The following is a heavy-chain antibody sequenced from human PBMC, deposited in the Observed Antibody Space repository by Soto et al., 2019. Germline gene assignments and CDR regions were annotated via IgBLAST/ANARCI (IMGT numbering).Heavy chain of an antibody. D-gene: IGHD4-17*01. CDR1: GGSINRGGYY. CDR2: IYSSGST. J-gene: IGHJ4*02. V-gene: IGHV4-31*03. CDR3: ARSGSWAYGDYGTFDY. Sequence: SETLSLTCTVSGGSINRGGYYWSWIRQHPGKGLEWIGYIYSSGSTYYNPSLKSRLTISVDTSKNQFSLKLSSVTAADTAVYYCARSGSWAYGDYGTFDYWGQGTLVTVSS.